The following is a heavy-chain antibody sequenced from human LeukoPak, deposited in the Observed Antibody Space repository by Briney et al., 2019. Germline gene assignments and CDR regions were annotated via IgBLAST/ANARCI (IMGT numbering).Heavy chain of an antibody. D-gene: IGHD1-14*01. CDR3: AAPSEGGFDY. J-gene: IGHJ4*02. CDR2: ISYDGSNK. CDR1: GFTFSSYA. Sequence: GGSLRLSCAASGFTFSSYAMHWVRQAPGKGLEWVAVISYDGSNKYYADSVKGRFTISRDNSKNTLYLQMNSLRAEDTAVYYCAAPSEGGFDYWGQGTLVTVSS. V-gene: IGHV3-30*04.